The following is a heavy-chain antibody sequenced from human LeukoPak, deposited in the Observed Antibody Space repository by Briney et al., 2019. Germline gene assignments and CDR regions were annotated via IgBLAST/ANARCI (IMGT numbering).Heavy chain of an antibody. CDR3: VKDTIFTVDPFDY. CDR1: GFTVSSNY. V-gene: IGHV3-53*01. CDR2: IYSGGST. D-gene: IGHD3-3*01. J-gene: IGHJ4*02. Sequence: PGGSLRLSCAASGFTVSSNYMSWVRQAPGKGLEWVSVIYSGGSTYYADSVQGRFTVSRDNSKNTLYLEMNSLRAEDTAIYYCVKDTIFTVDPFDYWGQGTLVTVSS.